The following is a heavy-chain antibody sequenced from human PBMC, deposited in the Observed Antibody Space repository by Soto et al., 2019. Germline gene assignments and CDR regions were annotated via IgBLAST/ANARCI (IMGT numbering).Heavy chain of an antibody. J-gene: IGHJ5*02. CDR1: GGSLNNYY. CDR2: IHYSGNI. V-gene: IGHV4-59*08. D-gene: IGHD3-3*01. CDR3: ARRIFWNDSYAQFCLCP. Sequence: SETLSLTCSVSGGSLNNYYWNWMRQPPGKGLEWIGYIHYSGNINYTPSLKNRVTMSLDASKNQFSLNLSSVTAADTAVYYCARRIFWNDSYAQFCLCPWGGGPRVTVSS.